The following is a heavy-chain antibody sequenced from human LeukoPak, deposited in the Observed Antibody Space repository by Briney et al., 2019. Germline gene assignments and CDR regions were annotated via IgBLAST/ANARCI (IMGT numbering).Heavy chain of an antibody. CDR3: ARDNANWGDRDAFDI. Sequence: GGSLRLSCAASGFTVSNKYMSWVRQAPGKRLECVSVIYDGGNTYYADSVKGRFTISRDNSKNTLYLQVNSLRAEDTAVYYCARDNANWGDRDAFDIWGQGTMVTVSS. V-gene: IGHV3-53*01. CDR2: IYDGGNT. J-gene: IGHJ3*02. D-gene: IGHD7-27*01. CDR1: GFTVSNKY.